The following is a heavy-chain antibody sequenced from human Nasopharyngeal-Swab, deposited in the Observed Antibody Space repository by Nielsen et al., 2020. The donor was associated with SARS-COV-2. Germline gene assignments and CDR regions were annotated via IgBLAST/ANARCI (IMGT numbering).Heavy chain of an antibody. D-gene: IGHD6-13*01. Sequence: SQTLSLTCVVYGGSFSGYYWSWIRQPPGKGLEWIGEINHSGSTNYNPSLKSRVTISVDTSKNQFSLKLSSVTAADTAVYYCARCIAAAGPAPDYWGQGTLVTVSS. V-gene: IGHV4-34*01. CDR3: ARCIAAAGPAPDY. J-gene: IGHJ4*02. CDR2: INHSGST. CDR1: GGSFSGYY.